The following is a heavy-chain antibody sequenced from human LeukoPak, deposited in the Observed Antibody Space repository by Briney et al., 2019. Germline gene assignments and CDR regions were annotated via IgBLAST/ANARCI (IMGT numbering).Heavy chain of an antibody. CDR2: IYTSGST. J-gene: IGHJ4*02. CDR3: ARERASSGREDFYY. V-gene: IGHV4-4*07. Sequence: PSETLSLTCTVSGGSISSYYWSWIRQPAGKGLEWIGRIYTSGSTNYNPSLKSRVTMSVDTSKNQFSLKLSSVTAADTAVYYCARERASSGREDFYYWGQGTLVTVSS. D-gene: IGHD6-19*01. CDR1: GGSISSYY.